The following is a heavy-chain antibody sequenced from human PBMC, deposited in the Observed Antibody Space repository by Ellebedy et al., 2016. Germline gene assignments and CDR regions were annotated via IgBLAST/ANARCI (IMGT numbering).Heavy chain of an antibody. D-gene: IGHD3-3*02. CDR3: AGSFD. J-gene: IGHJ4*02. V-gene: IGHV4-59*01. Sequence: SETLSLTCTVSGGSISSYYWSWIRQPPGKGLEWIGYIYYSGSTNYNPSLKSRVTISVDTSKNQFSLKLSSVTAADTAVYYCAGSFDWGQGTLVTVSS. CDR1: GGSISSYY. CDR2: IYYSGST.